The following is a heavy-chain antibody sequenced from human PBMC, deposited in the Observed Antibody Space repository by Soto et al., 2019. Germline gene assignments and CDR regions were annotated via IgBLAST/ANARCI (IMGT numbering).Heavy chain of an antibody. CDR3: VRVTYLKLVVDV. J-gene: IGHJ6*02. V-gene: IGHV3-23*01. CDR1: GFAFSSYA. D-gene: IGHD2-15*01. Sequence: PGGSLRLSCAASGFAFSSYAMSWVRQAPGKGLEWLSSISGSDNITYSAESVKGRFTISRDNSKNTLYLQMNRLRAEDTAVYYCVRVTYLKLVVDVWGPGTTGTVSS. CDR2: ISGSDNIT.